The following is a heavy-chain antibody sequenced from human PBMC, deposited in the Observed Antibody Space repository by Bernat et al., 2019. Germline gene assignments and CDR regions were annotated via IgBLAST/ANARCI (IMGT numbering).Heavy chain of an antibody. Sequence: VQLVESGGGLVPPGGSLRLSCAASGFTFSDYYMSWIRQAPGKGLEWVSYISSSSSYTNYADSVKGRFTISRDNAKNSLYLQMNSLRAEDTAVYYCARTPLILLGDYYFDYWGQGTLVTVSS. J-gene: IGHJ4*02. CDR2: ISSSSSYT. CDR1: GFTFSDYY. V-gene: IGHV3-11*05. CDR3: ARTPLILLGDYYFDY. D-gene: IGHD2-21*02.